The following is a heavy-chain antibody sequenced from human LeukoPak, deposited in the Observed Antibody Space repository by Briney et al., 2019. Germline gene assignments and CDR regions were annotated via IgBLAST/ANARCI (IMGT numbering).Heavy chain of an antibody. J-gene: IGHJ5*01. CDR2: ITRNGGT. CDR3: TRVPSVAVPASHRGFDS. D-gene: IGHD6-19*01. CDR1: GGSLSGYC. V-gene: IGHV4-34*01. Sequence: SETLSLTCAVYGGSLSGYCWTWIRQPPGRGLEWIGEITRNGGTNYNPSLKSRVTMSVDTSKNQFSLKLSSLTAADTAVYFCTRVPSVAVPASHRGFDSWGQGALVTVSS.